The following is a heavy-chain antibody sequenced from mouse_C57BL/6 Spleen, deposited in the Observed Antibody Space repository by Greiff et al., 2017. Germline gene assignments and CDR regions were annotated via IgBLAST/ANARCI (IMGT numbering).Heavy chain of an antibody. CDR1: GYTFTDYE. J-gene: IGHJ2*01. D-gene: IGHD2-4*01. CDR3: TRSMRLRQGVDY. Sequence: VQLQQSGAELVRPGASVTLSCKASGYTFTDYEMHWVKQTPVHGLEWIGAIDPETGGTAYNQKFKGKAILTADKSSSTAYMELRSLTSEVSAVYYCTRSMRLRQGVDYGGQGTTLTVSS. CDR2: IDPETGGT. V-gene: IGHV1-15*01.